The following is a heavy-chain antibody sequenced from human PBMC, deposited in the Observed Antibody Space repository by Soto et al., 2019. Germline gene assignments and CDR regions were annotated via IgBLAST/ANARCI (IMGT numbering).Heavy chain of an antibody. V-gene: IGHV1-2*06. J-gene: IGHJ4*02. CDR1: GYTFTDYH. Sequence: GASVKVSCKASGYTFTDYHIHWVRQAPGQGLEWLARINPNTGDTNSAQNFQGRVSVTWDSSTSTAYMELSSLTSDDTAVYYCARRFARSGYYYDFDYWGQGTLVTVSS. CDR2: INPNTGDT. CDR3: ARRFARSGYYYDFDY. D-gene: IGHD3-22*01.